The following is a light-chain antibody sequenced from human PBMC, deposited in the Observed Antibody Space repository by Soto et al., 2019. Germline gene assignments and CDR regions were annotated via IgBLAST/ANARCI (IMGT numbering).Light chain of an antibody. CDR2: KAS. V-gene: IGKV1-5*03. Sequence: DIKMTQSPSTLSASVGDRVTITCRASQSISSWLAWYQQKPGKAPKVLIYKASSLESGVPPRFSGSGSGTEFTLTISSLQPDDFATYYCQQYNSYWTFGQGTKVEIK. J-gene: IGKJ1*01. CDR3: QQYNSYWT. CDR1: QSISSW.